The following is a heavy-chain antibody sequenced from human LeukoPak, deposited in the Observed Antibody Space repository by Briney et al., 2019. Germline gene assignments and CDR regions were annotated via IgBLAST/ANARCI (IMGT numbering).Heavy chain of an antibody. CDR3: ARGRAVASDY. V-gene: IGHV4-34*01. CDR1: GGAFSGFY. J-gene: IGHJ4*02. CDR2: INHSGST. D-gene: IGHD6-19*01. Sequence: SETLSLTCAVYGGAFSGFYWSWIRQPPGKGLEWIGEINHSGSTNYNPSLKSRLTISVDTSKNQFSLKLSSVTAADTAVYYCARGRAVASDYWGQGTLVTVSS.